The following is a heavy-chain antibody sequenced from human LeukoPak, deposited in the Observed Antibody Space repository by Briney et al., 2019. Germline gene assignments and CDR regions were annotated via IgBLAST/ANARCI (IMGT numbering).Heavy chain of an antibody. V-gene: IGHV4-59*08. CDR1: GGSISSYY. CDR2: IYYSGST. CDR3: ARAHSGYSSSSL. D-gene: IGHD6-6*01. Sequence: RPSETLSLTCTVSGGSISSYYWTWIRQPPGKGLEWIGYIYYSGSTNYNPSLKSRVTMLVDTSKNQFSLKLTSVTAADTAVYYCARAHSGYSSSSLWGQGTLATVSS. J-gene: IGHJ4*02.